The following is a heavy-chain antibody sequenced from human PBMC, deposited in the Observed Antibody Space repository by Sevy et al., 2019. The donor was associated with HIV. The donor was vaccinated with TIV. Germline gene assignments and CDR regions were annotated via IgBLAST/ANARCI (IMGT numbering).Heavy chain of an antibody. V-gene: IGHV3-7*01. CDR1: GFTFSRYW. CDR2: IKQDGSEK. D-gene: IGHD3-22*01. CDR3: ARLRDDSSGFHLDY. Sequence: GGSLRLSGAASGFTFSRYWMTWVRQAPGKGLEWVANIKQDGSEKYSVDSVKGRFTISRDNAKNSLYLQMNSLRAEDTAVYYCARLRDDSSGFHLDYWGQGTLVTVSS. J-gene: IGHJ4*02.